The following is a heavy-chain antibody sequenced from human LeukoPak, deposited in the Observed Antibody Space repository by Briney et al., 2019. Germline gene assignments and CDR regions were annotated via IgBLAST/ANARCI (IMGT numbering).Heavy chain of an antibody. CDR3: ARLYCIGGSCYSGLSGYFDS. Sequence: PSETLSLTCTVSGGSISSSTYYWGWIRQPPGKGLEWIGSIYYSGNTYYNSSLKSRVTISVDTSKNQFSLNLSSVTATDTAVYYCARLYCIGGSCYSGLSGYFDSWGQGALVTVSS. J-gene: IGHJ4*02. V-gene: IGHV4-39*01. CDR2: IYYSGNT. D-gene: IGHD2-15*01. CDR1: GGSISSSTYY.